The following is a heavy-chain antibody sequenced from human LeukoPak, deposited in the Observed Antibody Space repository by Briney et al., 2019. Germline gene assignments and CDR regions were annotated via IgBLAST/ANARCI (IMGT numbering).Heavy chain of an antibody. Sequence: GASVKVSCKASGYNFIGYYMHWVRQAPGQGLEWMGRLIPNSGDTTYGQKFQGRVAVTRDTSINTVYMELSRLTFDDTAVYYCAREDSHGYFDHWGQGTRVTVSS. D-gene: IGHD5-18*01. J-gene: IGHJ4*02. V-gene: IGHV1-2*06. CDR2: LIPNSGDT. CDR3: AREDSHGYFDH. CDR1: GYNFIGYY.